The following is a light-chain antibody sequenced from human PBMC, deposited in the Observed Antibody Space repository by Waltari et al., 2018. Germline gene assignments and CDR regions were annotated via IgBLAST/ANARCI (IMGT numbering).Light chain of an antibody. CDR2: SVS. J-gene: IGLJ3*02. CDR3: CSYAGRATWA. Sequence: QSALTQPRSVSGSPGHSVTISCTGTSSDVGGYDYVFWYQQYPGKAPKLVICSVSKRPYGVPDRLSGSESGNTASLTISGLQAEDESDYNCCSYAGRATWAFGGGTKLTVL. CDR1: SSDVGGYDY. V-gene: IGLV2-11*01.